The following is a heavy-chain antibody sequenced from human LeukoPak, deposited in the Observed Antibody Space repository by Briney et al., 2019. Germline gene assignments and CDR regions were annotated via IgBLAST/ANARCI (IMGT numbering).Heavy chain of an antibody. CDR3: ARITIFGVVTREYYFDY. CDR1: GGSVSSGSYY. V-gene: IGHV4-61*01. CDR2: IYYSGRT. J-gene: IGHJ4*02. D-gene: IGHD3-3*01. Sequence: SETLSLTCTASGGSVSSGSYYWSWIRQPPGKGLEWIGYIYYSGRTNYNPSLKSRVTISADTSKNQFSLKLSSVTAADTAVYYCARITIFGVVTREYYFDYWGQGTLVTVSS.